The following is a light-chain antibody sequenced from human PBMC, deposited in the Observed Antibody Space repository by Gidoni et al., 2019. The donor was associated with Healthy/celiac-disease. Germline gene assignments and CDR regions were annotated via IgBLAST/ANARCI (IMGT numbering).Light chain of an antibody. CDR3: QSYDSSLSGSRV. CDR2: GNS. CDR1: SSNIGAGYE. Sequence: QSVLTQPPSVSGAPGQSVPISCTGSSSNIGAGYEVHWYQQLPGTAPKLLIYGNSNRPSGVPDRFSGSKSGTSASLAITGLQAEDEADYYCQSYDSSLSGSRVFGGGTKLTVL. J-gene: IGLJ3*02. V-gene: IGLV1-40*01.